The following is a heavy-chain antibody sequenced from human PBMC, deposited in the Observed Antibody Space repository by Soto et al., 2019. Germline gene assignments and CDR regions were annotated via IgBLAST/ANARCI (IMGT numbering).Heavy chain of an antibody. Sequence: PSETLSLTCAVYGGSFSGYYWSWIRQPPGKGLEWIGEINHSGSTNYNPSLKSRVTISVDTSKNQFSLKLSSVTAADTAVYYCARVLLGQLGNYYYYYYMDVWGKGTTVTVSS. J-gene: IGHJ6*03. CDR1: GGSFSGYY. CDR2: INHSGST. D-gene: IGHD6-6*01. CDR3: ARVLLGQLGNYYYYYYMDV. V-gene: IGHV4-34*01.